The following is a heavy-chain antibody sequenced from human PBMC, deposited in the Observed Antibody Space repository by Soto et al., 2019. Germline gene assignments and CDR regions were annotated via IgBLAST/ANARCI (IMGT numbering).Heavy chain of an antibody. CDR2: MNPNSGNT. V-gene: IGHV1-8*01. J-gene: IGHJ6*01. CDR3: ARERRGMDV. Sequence: ASVKVSCKASGYTFTSHDINWVRQATGQGLEWMGWMNPNSGNTGYVQKFQGRVTMTRNSSISTAYMELSSLRSEDTAVYFCARERRGMDVWGQGTTVTVSS. CDR1: GYTFTSHD.